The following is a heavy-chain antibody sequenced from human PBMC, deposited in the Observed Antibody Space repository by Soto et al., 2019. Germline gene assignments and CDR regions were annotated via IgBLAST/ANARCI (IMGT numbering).Heavy chain of an antibody. D-gene: IGHD2-15*01. Sequence: QVQLVQSGAEVKKPGSSVKVSCKASGGTFSSYAISWVRQAPGQGLEWMGGIIPIFGTAHYAQKFQGRVTITADKSTSTAYMELSSLRSEDTAVYYCARDHTSLGYCRGGSCRGMFDPWGQGTLVTVSS. J-gene: IGHJ5*02. CDR1: GGTFSSYA. V-gene: IGHV1-69*06. CDR3: ARDHTSLGYCRGGSCRGMFDP. CDR2: IIPIFGTA.